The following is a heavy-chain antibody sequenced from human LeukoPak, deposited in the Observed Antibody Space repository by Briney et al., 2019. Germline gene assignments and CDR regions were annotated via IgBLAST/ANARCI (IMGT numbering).Heavy chain of an antibody. D-gene: IGHD3-22*01. J-gene: IGHJ4*02. Sequence: GESLKISCKGSGYSFTSYWIGWVRQMPGKGLEWMGSIYPGDSDTRYSPSFQGQVTISADNSISTAYLQWSSLKASDTAMYYCARPRYYDSFGRGFDYFDYWGQGILVTVSS. V-gene: IGHV5-51*01. CDR1: GYSFTSYW. CDR2: IYPGDSDT. CDR3: ARPRYYDSFGRGFDYFDY.